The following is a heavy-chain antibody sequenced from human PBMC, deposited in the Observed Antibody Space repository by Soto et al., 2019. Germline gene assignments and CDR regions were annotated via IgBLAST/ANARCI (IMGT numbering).Heavy chain of an antibody. CDR1: GFPFSSYS. CDR2: ISSSSSYI. J-gene: IGHJ5*02. D-gene: IGHD2-8*01. V-gene: IGHV3-21*01. CDR3: ARSRTNGVCCPSS. Sequence: GGSLRLSCASSGFPFSSYSMNWVRQAPGKGLEWVSSISSSSSYIYYADSVKGRFTISRDNAKNSLYLQMNSLRAEDTAVYYCARSRTNGVCCPSSWGQGTLVTVSS.